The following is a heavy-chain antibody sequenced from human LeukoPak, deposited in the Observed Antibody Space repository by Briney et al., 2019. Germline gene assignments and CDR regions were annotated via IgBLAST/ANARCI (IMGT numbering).Heavy chain of an antibody. CDR2: ISYDGSNK. J-gene: IGHJ4*02. D-gene: IGHD3-10*01. V-gene: IGHV3-30*18. CDR1: RFTFSRYG. Sequence: GRSLRLSCAASRFTFSRYGMHWVRQAPGKGLEWVAVISYDGSNKYYVDSVKGRSTISRDNSKNTLYLQMNSLRAEDTAVYYCAKGLSGSPPPYWGQGTLVTVSS. CDR3: AKGLSGSPPPY.